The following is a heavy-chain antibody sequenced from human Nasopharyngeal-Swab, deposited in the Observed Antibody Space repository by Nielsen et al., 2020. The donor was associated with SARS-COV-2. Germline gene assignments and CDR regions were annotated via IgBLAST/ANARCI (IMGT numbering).Heavy chain of an antibody. V-gene: IGHV4-34*01. CDR2: INHSGST. CDR3: ARATYYDYVWGSYRPGAFDI. J-gene: IGHJ3*02. Sequence: RQAPGKGREWIGEINHSGSTHYNPSLKSRVTISVETSKNQFSLKLSSVTAADTAVYYCARATYYDYVWGSYRPGAFDIWGQGTMVTVSS. D-gene: IGHD3-16*02.